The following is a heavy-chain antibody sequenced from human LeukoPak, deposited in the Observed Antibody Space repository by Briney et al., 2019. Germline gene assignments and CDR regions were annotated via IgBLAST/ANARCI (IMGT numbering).Heavy chain of an antibody. Sequence: PGGSLRLSCAASGFTFSSYAMHWVRQAPGKGLEWVAVISYDGSNKYYADSVKGRFTISRDNSKNTLYLQMNSLRAEDTAVYYCARGGVVVDDAFDIWGQGTMVTVSS. CDR1: GFTFSSYA. D-gene: IGHD2-15*01. J-gene: IGHJ3*02. V-gene: IGHV3-30-3*01. CDR3: ARGGVVVDDAFDI. CDR2: ISYDGSNK.